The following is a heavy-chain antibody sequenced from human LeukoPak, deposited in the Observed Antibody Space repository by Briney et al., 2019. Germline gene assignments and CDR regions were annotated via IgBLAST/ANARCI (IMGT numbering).Heavy chain of an antibody. J-gene: IGHJ4*02. V-gene: IGHV3-33*01. Sequence: GGSLRLSCAASGFTFSSYGMHWVRQAPGKGLEWVAVIWYDGSNKYYADSVKGRFTISRDNSKNTLCLQMNSLRAEDTAVYYCARDLAPYCGGDCYSGADYWGQGTLVTVSS. CDR2: IWYDGSNK. CDR3: ARDLAPYCGGDCYSGADY. D-gene: IGHD2-21*02. CDR1: GFTFSSYG.